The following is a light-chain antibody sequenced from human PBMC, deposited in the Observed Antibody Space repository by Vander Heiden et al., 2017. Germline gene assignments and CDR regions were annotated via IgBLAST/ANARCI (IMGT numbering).Light chain of an antibody. CDR1: ALPKQY. CDR3: QSADSSGTYYV. CDR2: KDS. J-gene: IGLJ1*01. V-gene: IGLV3-25*03. Sequence: SYELTQPPSLSVSPRQTARLPCSGDALPKQYAYWYQQKPGQAPVLVIYKDSERPSGIPERFSGSSSGTTVTLTISGVKAEDEADYYCQSADSSGTYYVFGTGTKVTVL.